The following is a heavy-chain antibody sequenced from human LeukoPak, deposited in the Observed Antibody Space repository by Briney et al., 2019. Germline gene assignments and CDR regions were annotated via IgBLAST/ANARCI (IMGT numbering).Heavy chain of an antibody. D-gene: IGHD2-15*01. CDR2: IYTSGST. CDR3: ARERTEDFDY. J-gene: IGHJ4*02. V-gene: IGHV4-4*08. Sequence: SETLSLTCSVSGDSTTSYYCSWVRQSPGKGLGWIGRIYTSGSTNYNPSLKSRVTLSVDTSKNQFSLKLSFVTAADTAVYYCARERTEDFDYWGQGTLVTVSS. CDR1: GDSTTSYY.